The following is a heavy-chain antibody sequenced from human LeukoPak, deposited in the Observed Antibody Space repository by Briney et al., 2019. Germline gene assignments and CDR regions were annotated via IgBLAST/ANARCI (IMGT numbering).Heavy chain of an antibody. CDR2: IYSGGST. J-gene: IGHJ4*02. Sequence: GGSLRLSCAASGFTFSSYEMNWVRQAAGKGLEWVSVIYSGGSTYYADSVKGRFTISRDNSKNTLYLQMNSLRAEDTAVYYCATIDYWGQGTLVTVSS. V-gene: IGHV3-66*01. CDR3: ATIDY. CDR1: GFTFSSYE.